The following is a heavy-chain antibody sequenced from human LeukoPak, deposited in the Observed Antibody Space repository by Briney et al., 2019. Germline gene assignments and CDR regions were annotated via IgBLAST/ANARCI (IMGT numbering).Heavy chain of an antibody. Sequence: GGSLRLSCAASGFTFSSYGMHWVRQAPGKGLEWVAVISYDGSNKYYADSVKGRFTISRDNSKNTLYLQMNSLRAEDTAVYYCAKDMKDIVVVPAAGLHFWSGYYLDYWGQGTLVTVSS. J-gene: IGHJ4*02. CDR3: AKDMKDIVVVPAAGLHFWSGYYLDY. CDR2: ISYDGSNK. V-gene: IGHV3-30*18. D-gene: IGHD2-2*01. CDR1: GFTFSSYG.